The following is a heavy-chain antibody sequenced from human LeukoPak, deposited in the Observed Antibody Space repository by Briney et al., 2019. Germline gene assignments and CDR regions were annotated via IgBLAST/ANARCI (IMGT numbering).Heavy chain of an antibody. CDR1: GYSVSSGYY. Sequence: ETLSLTYAVSGYSVSSGYYWGWIRQPPGKGLQWIGSIFQRGYSYYNPSLKSRVTISVDTSRNQFSLKLSSVTAADTAVYYCAGDKETTGNGRPNWFDPWGQGTLVTVSS. D-gene: IGHD1-1*01. V-gene: IGHV4-38-2*01. CDR3: AGDKETTGNGRPNWFDP. CDR2: IFQRGYS. J-gene: IGHJ5*02.